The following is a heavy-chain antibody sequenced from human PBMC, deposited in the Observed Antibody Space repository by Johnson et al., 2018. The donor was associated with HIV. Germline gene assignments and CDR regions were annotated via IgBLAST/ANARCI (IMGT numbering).Heavy chain of an antibody. J-gene: IGHJ3*02. CDR1: GFIFSSYW. CDR3: AREPSGCSGGSCYSWGAFDI. CDR2: IRYDGSNK. V-gene: IGHV3-30*02. D-gene: IGHD2-15*01. Sequence: VQLVESGGGVVQPGGSLRLSCAASGFIFSSYWMTWVRQAPGKGLEWVAFIRYDGSNKYYADSVKGRFTISRDNSKNTLYLQMNSLRAEDTAVYYCAREPSGCSGGSCYSWGAFDIWGQGTMVTVSS.